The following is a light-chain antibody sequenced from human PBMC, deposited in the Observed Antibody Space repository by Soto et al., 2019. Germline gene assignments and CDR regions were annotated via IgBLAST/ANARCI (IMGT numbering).Light chain of an antibody. CDR2: GAS. Sequence: DIQLTQSPSFLSASVGDRVTITRRASQAISSYLAWYQQKPGKPPKLLIYGASTLQSDVPSRFSGSGSGTEFTLTVSSLQAEDSATYYCQQFNDYPLTFGGGTKVDIK. CDR1: QAISSY. V-gene: IGKV1-9*01. J-gene: IGKJ4*01. CDR3: QQFNDYPLT.